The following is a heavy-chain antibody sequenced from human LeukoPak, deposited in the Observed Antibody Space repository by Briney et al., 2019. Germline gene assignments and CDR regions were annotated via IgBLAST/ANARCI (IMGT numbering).Heavy chain of an antibody. V-gene: IGHV3-23*01. CDR2: VSGSGGNT. J-gene: IGHJ4*02. CDR1: GGSFSGYY. D-gene: IGHD6-19*01. CDR3: AKDLSSGWPH. Sequence: ETLSLTCAVYGGSFSGYYWSWIRQAPGKGLEWVSTVSGSGGNTYYADSVKGRFTISRDNSKNTLYLQMNSLRAEDTAVYYCAKDLSSGWPHWGQGTLVTVSS.